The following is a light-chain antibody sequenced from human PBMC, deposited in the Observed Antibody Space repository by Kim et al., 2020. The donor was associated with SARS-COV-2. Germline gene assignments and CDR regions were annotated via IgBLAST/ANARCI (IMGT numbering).Light chain of an antibody. CDR1: QSVSSN. Sequence: SPGERATLSCRASQSVSSNYLAWYQQKPGQSPRLLIYDASTGASGIPARFSGSGSGTEFALSISSLQSEDFAVYYCQQYNNWPLTFGGGTKLEI. J-gene: IGKJ4*01. CDR2: DAS. V-gene: IGKV3-15*01. CDR3: QQYNNWPLT.